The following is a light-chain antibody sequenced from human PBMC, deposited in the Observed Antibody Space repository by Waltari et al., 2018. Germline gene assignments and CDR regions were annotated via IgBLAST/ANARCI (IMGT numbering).Light chain of an antibody. CDR3: FSFVAANSFV. Sequence: QSALTQPASVSGSPGQSITLSCTGTSNDIGNYDLVSWYQQRPGEAPKPLMYGATKRPSGVSNRVSGSKSGKTASLTISGLQTEDEADYYCFSFVAANSFVFGPGTKVTVL. CDR2: GAT. CDR1: SNDIGNYDL. J-gene: IGLJ1*01. V-gene: IGLV2-23*01.